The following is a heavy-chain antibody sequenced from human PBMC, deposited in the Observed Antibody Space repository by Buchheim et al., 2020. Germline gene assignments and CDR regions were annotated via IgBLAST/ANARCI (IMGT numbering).Heavy chain of an antibody. V-gene: IGHV4-30-2*01. J-gene: IGHJ4*02. CDR2: IYHSGST. CDR3: ARWINYYDSSGYYFPVVHFDY. Sequence: QLQLQESGSGLVKPSQTLSLTCAVSGGSISSGGYSWSWIRQPPGKGLEWIGYIYHSGSTYYNPSLKSRVTISVDRSKNQFSLKLSSVTAADKAVYYCARWINYYDSSGYYFPVVHFDYWGQGTL. D-gene: IGHD3-22*01. CDR1: GGSISSGGYS.